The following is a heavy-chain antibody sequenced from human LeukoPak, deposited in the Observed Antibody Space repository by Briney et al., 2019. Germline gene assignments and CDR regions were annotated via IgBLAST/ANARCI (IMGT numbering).Heavy chain of an antibody. V-gene: IGHV4-30-4*07. CDR1: GGSISSGAYS. J-gene: IGHJ5*02. CDR3: ARDRSGAYYYGSGSPYNWFDP. Sequence: RPSETLSLTYAVSGGSISSGAYSWSWIRQPPGKGLEWIGYIYYSDSTYYNPSLKSRVTISVDTSKNQFSLKLSSVTAADTAVYYCARDRSGAYYYGSGSPYNWFDPWGQGTLVTVSS. CDR2: IYYSDST. D-gene: IGHD3-10*01.